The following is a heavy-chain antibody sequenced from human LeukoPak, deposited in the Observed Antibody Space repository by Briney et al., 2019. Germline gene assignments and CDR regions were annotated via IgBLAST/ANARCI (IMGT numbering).Heavy chain of an antibody. CDR1: GFTFSDFY. Sequence: GGSLRLSCVVSGFTFSDFYMSWIRQAPGKGLEWLSYISSSGADIYYADSVKGRFTISRDNAKNSLYLQMNSLRAEDTAVYYCAKSGYNRFDYWGQGTLVTVSS. J-gene: IGHJ4*02. V-gene: IGHV3-11*01. CDR3: AKSGYNRFDY. D-gene: IGHD5-24*01. CDR2: ISSSGADI.